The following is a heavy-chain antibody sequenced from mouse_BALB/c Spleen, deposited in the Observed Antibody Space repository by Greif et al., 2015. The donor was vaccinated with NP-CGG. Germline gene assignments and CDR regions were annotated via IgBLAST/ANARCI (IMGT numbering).Heavy chain of an antibody. CDR3: TRLPNAMDY. V-gene: IGHV6-6*02. D-gene: IGHD5-5*01. CDR1: GFTFSNYW. J-gene: IGHJ4*01. CDR2: IRLKSNNYAT. Sequence: EVHLVESGGGLVQPGGSMKLSCVASGFTFSNYWMNWVRQSPEKGLEWVAEIRLKSNNYATHYAESVKGRFTISRDDSKSSVYLQMNNLRAEDTGIYYCTRLPNAMDYWGQGTSVTVSS.